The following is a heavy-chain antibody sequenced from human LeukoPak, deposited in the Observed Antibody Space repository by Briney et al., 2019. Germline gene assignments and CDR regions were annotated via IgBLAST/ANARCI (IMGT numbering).Heavy chain of an antibody. CDR2: ISAYNGNT. CDR1: GYTFTSYG. J-gene: IGHJ3*02. V-gene: IGHV1-18*01. Sequence: EASVKVSCKASGYTFTSYGISWVRQAPGQGLEWMGWISAYNGNTNYAQKLQGRVTMTTDTSTSTAYMELRSLRSDDTAVYYCAREFRSPHDYGDYDAFDIWGQGTMVTVSS. CDR3: AREFRSPHDYGDYDAFDI. D-gene: IGHD4-17*01.